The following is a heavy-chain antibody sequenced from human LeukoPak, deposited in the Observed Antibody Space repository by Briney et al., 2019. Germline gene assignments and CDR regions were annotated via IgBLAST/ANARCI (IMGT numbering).Heavy chain of an antibody. CDR2: ISAYNGNT. CDR3: ARGIVVVPAAMGPRYYYYGMDV. J-gene: IGHJ6*02. V-gene: IGHV1-18*01. CDR1: GYTFTIYG. D-gene: IGHD2-2*01. Sequence: ASVKVSFKASGYTFTIYGISWVRQAPGQGGEGMGWISAYNGNTNYAQKLQGRVTITPYTSTSTAYMELRSLRSDDTAVYYCARGIVVVPAAMGPRYYYYGMDVWGQGTTVTVSS.